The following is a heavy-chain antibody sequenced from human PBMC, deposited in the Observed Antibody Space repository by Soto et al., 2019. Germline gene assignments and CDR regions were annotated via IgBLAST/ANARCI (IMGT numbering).Heavy chain of an antibody. CDR2: MNPNSGNT. J-gene: IGHJ6*02. CDR3: ARTESSTSAYYYYYYGMDV. Sequence: ASVKVSCKASGSTFTSYDINWVRQATGQGLEWMGWMNPNSGNTGYAQKFQGRVTMTRNTSISTAYMELSSLRSEDTAVYYCARTESSTSAYYYYYYGMDVWGQGTTVTVSS. CDR1: GSTFTSYD. D-gene: IGHD2-2*01. V-gene: IGHV1-8*01.